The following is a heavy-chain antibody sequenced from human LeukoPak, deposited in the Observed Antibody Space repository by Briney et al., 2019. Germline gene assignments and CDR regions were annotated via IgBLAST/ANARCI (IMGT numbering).Heavy chain of an antibody. Sequence: PSETLSLTCTVSGGSISSYYWSWIRQPAGKGLEWIGRIYTSGSTNYNPSLKSRVTMSVDTSKNQFSLKLSSVTAADTAVYYCASDSVGYCSGGSCSGNYYYYMDVWGKGTTVTVSS. CDR1: GGSISSYY. V-gene: IGHV4-4*07. CDR3: ASDSVGYCSGGSCSGNYYYYMDV. J-gene: IGHJ6*03. CDR2: IYTSGST. D-gene: IGHD2-15*01.